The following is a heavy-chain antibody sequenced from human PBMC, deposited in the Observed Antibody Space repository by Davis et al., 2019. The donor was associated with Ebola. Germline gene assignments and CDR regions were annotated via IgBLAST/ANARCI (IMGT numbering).Heavy chain of an antibody. Sequence: SETLSLTCTVSGGSISSGDYYWSWIRQPPGKGLEWIGYIYYSGSTYYNPSLKSRVTISVNTSKNQFSLKLSSVTAADTAVYYCAWGPVLLWFGELHTWGQGTLVTVSS. CDR2: IYYSGST. V-gene: IGHV4-30-4*01. J-gene: IGHJ5*02. D-gene: IGHD3-10*01. CDR3: AWGPVLLWFGELHT. CDR1: GGSISSGDYY.